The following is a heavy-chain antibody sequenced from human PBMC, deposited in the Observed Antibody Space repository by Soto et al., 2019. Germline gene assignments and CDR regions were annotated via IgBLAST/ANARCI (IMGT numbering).Heavy chain of an antibody. J-gene: IGHJ6*03. D-gene: IGHD1-20*01. Sequence: EVQLLESGGGLVQPGGSLRLSCAASGFTFSSYAMSWVRQAPGKGLEWVSAISGSGGSKYYADSVKGRFTISRDNSKNAPYLQMNSLRAEDTAVYYCAKSGGRTQRPKKSSVYNWNPPYYYYSYMDVWGKGTTVTVSS. CDR1: GFTFSSYA. CDR3: AKSGGRTQRPKKSSVYNWNPPYYYYSYMDV. V-gene: IGHV3-23*01. CDR2: ISGSGGSK.